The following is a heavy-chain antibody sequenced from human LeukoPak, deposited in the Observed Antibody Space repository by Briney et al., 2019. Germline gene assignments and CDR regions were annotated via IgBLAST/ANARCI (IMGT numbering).Heavy chain of an antibody. Sequence: GASVKVSCKASGFTFTSSAMQWVRQARGQRLEWIGWIVVGSGNTNYAQKFQERVTTTRDMSTSTAYMELSSLRSEDTAVYYCAAVKPNSSAARSNAFDIWGQGTMVTVSS. CDR2: IVVGSGNT. J-gene: IGHJ3*02. V-gene: IGHV1-58*02. CDR1: GFTFTSSA. D-gene: IGHD3-22*01. CDR3: AAVKPNSSAARSNAFDI.